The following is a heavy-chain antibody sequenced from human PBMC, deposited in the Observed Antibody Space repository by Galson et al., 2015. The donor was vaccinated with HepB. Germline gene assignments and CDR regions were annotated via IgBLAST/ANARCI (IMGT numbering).Heavy chain of an antibody. Sequence: SLRLSCAASGFTFSNYAMSWVRQAPGKGLEWVSGISGSGGSTYYADSVKGRFTISRDNSKNTLYLQMNSLRAEDTAVYYCAIVAGRQDLDYWGQGTLVTVSS. V-gene: IGHV3-23*01. CDR3: AIVAGRQDLDY. CDR1: GFTFSNYA. J-gene: IGHJ4*02. CDR2: ISGSGGST.